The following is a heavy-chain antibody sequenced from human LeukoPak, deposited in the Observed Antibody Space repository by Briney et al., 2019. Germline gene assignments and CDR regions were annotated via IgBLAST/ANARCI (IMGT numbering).Heavy chain of an antibody. Sequence: ASVKVSCKASGYTFTSYGISWVRQAPGQGLEWMGWISAYNGNTNYAQKLQGRVTMTTDTSTSTAYMELRSLRSDGTAVYYCARVGSPVGYYYGMDVWGQGTTVTVSS. CDR3: ARVGSPVGYYYGMDV. J-gene: IGHJ6*02. V-gene: IGHV1-18*01. CDR2: ISAYNGNT. D-gene: IGHD2-15*01. CDR1: GYTFTSYG.